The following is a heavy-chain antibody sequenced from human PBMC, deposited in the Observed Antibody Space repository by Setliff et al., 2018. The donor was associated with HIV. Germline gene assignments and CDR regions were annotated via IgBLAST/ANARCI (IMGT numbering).Heavy chain of an antibody. D-gene: IGHD3-3*01. J-gene: IGHJ5*02. CDR3: VRDVLKFWSGSGALDL. V-gene: IGHV3-33*01. CDR2: IWYDASKK. CDR1: GFTFNSYG. Sequence: SLRLSCAASGFTFNSYGIHWVRQAPGKGLEWVAVIWYDASKKEFVDSVKGRFNILRDDSKKTAYLQMNNLRADDSAVYYCVRDVLKFWSGSGALDLWGPGTLVTVSS.